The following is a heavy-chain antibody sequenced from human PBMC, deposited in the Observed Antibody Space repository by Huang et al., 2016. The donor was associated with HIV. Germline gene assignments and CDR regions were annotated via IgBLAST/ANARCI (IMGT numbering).Heavy chain of an antibody. V-gene: IGHV1-2*02. J-gene: IGHJ4*02. CDR1: GYPFTGYY. CDR3: ARNFDGRGYYYDFAY. Sequence: QAQLVQSGAEVKTPGASVRVSCKASGYPFTGYYIHWVRQAPGQGLEGMGLINPNRGGTNDVQKFQGRVTMTTDRAITTAYMELSRLSSDDTAVYYCARNFDGRGYYYDFAYWGQGTLVTVSS. CDR2: INPNRGGT. D-gene: IGHD3-22*01.